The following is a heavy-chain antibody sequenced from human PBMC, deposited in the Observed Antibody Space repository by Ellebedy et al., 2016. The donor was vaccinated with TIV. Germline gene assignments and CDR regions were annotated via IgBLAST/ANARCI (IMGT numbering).Heavy chain of an antibody. D-gene: IGHD6-19*01. CDR1: GFTFSSYS. CDR2: IYSGGST. CDR3: ASYSGWYGGAFDI. J-gene: IGHJ4*02. V-gene: IGHV3-53*01. Sequence: GGSLRLSCAASGFTFSSYSMNWVRQAPGKGLEWVSLIYSGGSTYYADSVKGRFTISRDNSKNTMYLQMNSLRAEDTAVYYCASYSGWYGGAFDIWGLGTLVTVAS.